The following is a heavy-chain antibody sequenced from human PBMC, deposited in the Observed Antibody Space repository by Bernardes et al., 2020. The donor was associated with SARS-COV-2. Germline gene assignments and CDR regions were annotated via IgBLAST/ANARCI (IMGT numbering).Heavy chain of an antibody. D-gene: IGHD1-26*01. CDR3: VREKVQSEPPTRYDY. J-gene: IGHJ4*02. Sequence: GGSLRLSCVASGLTVSISQMSWVRQAPGKGLEWVSVIYTDGSELYADSAKGRFTISRDNSKNTLYLQMNSLMAEDTAAYFCVREKVQSEPPTRYDYWGQGTLVTVSS. V-gene: IGHV3-53*01. CDR2: IYTDGSE. CDR1: GLTVSISQ.